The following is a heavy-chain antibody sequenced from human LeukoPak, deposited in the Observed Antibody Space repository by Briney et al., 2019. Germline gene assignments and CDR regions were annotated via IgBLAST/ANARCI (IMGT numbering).Heavy chain of an antibody. V-gene: IGHV4-34*01. D-gene: IGHD3-22*01. Sequence: ETLSLTCAVYGGSFSGYYWSWIRQPPGKGLEWIGEINHSGSTNYNPSLKSRVTISVDTSKNQFSLKLSSVTAADTAVYYCARDYDSSGYDYWGQGALVTVSS. CDR3: ARDYDSSGYDY. J-gene: IGHJ4*02. CDR2: INHSGST. CDR1: GGSFSGYY.